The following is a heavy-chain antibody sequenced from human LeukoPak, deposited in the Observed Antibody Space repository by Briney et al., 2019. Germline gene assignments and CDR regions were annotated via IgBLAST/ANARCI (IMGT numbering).Heavy chain of an antibody. V-gene: IGHV3-23*01. Sequence: GGSLRLSCAASGFTFSSYAMSWVRQAPGKGLEGVSAISGSGGGTYYADSVKGRFTISRENSKNTLYLQMHSLRAEDTAVYYCAKVMWFGELLFPPNFDYWGQGTLVTVSS. D-gene: IGHD3-10*01. CDR3: AKVMWFGELLFPPNFDY. J-gene: IGHJ4*02. CDR1: GFTFSSYA. CDR2: ISGSGGGT.